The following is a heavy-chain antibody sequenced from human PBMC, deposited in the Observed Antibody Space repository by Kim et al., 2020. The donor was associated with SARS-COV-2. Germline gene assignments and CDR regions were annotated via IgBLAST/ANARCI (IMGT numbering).Heavy chain of an antibody. V-gene: IGHV3-33*01. CDR3: ARDKPGSYWYFDL. J-gene: IGHJ2*01. Sequence: YGDPGKGRFTLTRDNSKNTRYLQMNSMRSDDTAVYYCARDKPGSYWYFDLWGRGTLVTVSS. D-gene: IGHD2-15*01.